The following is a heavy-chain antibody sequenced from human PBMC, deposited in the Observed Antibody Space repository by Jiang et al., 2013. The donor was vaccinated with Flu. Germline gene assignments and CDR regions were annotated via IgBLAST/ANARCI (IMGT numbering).Heavy chain of an antibody. Sequence: AEVKKPGSSVKVSCKASGGTFSSYTISWVRQAPGQGLEWMGRIIPILGIANYAQKFQGRVTITADKSTSTAYMELSSLRSEDTAVYYCARVEMATTALDYWGQGTLVTVSS. J-gene: IGHJ4*02. CDR1: GGTFSSYT. CDR2: IIPILGIA. V-gene: IGHV1-69*02. D-gene: IGHD5-24*01. CDR3: ARVEMATTALDY.